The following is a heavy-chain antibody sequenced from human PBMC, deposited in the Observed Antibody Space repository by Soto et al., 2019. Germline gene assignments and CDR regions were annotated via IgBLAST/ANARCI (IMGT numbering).Heavy chain of an antibody. J-gene: IGHJ4*02. CDR2: ISAHNGNT. CDR1: GYTFTSYG. CDR3: ARGRYGDY. D-gene: IGHD1-1*01. V-gene: IGHV1-18*01. Sequence: QVHLVQSGAEVKKPGASVKVSCKCSGYTFTSYGITWVRQAPGQGLEWMGWISAHNGNTDYAQKAQCRVTVTRDTSTSTAYMELRSLRSDDTAGYYCARGRYGDYWGQGALVTVSS.